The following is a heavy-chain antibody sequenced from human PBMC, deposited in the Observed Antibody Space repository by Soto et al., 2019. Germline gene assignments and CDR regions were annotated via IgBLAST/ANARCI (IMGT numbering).Heavy chain of an antibody. D-gene: IGHD1-1*01. V-gene: IGHV1-69*04. Sequence: QVHLVQSGAEMKKPGSSVKVSCKVSGGDLTNSGISWVRQAPGQGLEWMGGIFPLLAMVDYSQKFQGRVTTTADESTNTAYMDLRSLTYDDTAVSYCAKEDGTGLKSRGQGTLVIVSS. CDR1: GGDLTNSG. CDR2: IFPLLAMV. CDR3: AKEDGTGLKS. J-gene: IGHJ4*02.